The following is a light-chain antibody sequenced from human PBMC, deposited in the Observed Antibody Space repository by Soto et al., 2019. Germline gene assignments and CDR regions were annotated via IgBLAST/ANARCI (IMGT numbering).Light chain of an antibody. J-gene: IGKJ1*01. CDR1: QSVSSN. V-gene: IGKV3-15*01. Sequence: EILMTQSPSTLSVSPGERATLSCRASQSVSSNVAWYQQKPGQAPRLLIYGASTRATGFPARFSGSGSGTEFTLTISSLPSEDSEVYYCQQYNKWPRTFGQGTKVDIK. CDR3: QQYNKWPRT. CDR2: GAS.